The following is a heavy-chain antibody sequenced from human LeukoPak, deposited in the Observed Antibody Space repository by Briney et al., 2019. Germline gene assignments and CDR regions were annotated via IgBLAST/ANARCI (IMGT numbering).Heavy chain of an antibody. CDR3: AKSLFGSYSAY. CDR1: GFTFSSYA. CDR2: ISGSGGST. Sequence: GGSLRLSCAASGFTFSSYAMSWVRQAPGKGLEWVSAISGSGGSTYYADSVKGRFTISRDNSKNTLHLQMNSLRAEDTAVYYCAKSLFGSYSAYWGQGTLVTVSS. V-gene: IGHV3-23*01. D-gene: IGHD3-3*02. J-gene: IGHJ4*02.